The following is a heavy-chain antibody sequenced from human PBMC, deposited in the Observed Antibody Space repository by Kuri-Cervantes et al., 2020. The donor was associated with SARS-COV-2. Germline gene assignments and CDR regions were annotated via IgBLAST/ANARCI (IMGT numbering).Heavy chain of an antibody. CDR3: ARGEQKVYANYYMDV. CDR1: GFTFSDYY. Sequence: GGSLRLSCAASGFTFSDYYMKWVRQAPGKGLEWISSISRSSSIYYADSVKGRFTISRDNAKNSLYLQVNSLRAEDTAVYYCARGEQKVYANYYMDVWGKGTTVTVSS. D-gene: IGHD3-16*01. CDR2: ISRSSSI. J-gene: IGHJ6*03. V-gene: IGHV3-69-1*02.